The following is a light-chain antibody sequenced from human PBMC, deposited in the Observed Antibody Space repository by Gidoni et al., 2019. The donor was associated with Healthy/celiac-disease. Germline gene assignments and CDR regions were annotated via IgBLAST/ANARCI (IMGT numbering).Light chain of an antibody. CDR1: QSISSY. J-gene: IGKJ5*01. CDR2: AAS. V-gene: IGKV1-39*01. Sequence: IQLTQSPSSLSASVGDRVTSTCRASQSISSYLNWYQQKPGKAPKLVNYAASSLQSGVPSRFSGNGSGTDFTLTISSLQPEEFATYYCQQSYSTLPITFGQGTRLEIK. CDR3: QQSYSTLPIT.